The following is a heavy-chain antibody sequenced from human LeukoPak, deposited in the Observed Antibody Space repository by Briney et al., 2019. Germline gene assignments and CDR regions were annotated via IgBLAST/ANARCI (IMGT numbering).Heavy chain of an antibody. J-gene: IGHJ5*02. CDR2: IYYSGST. D-gene: IGHD5/OR15-5a*01. CDR3: ARLNFVYQAWFDP. CDR1: GGSISNYY. V-gene: IGHV4-59*08. Sequence: PSETLSLTCTVSGGSISNYYWSWIRQPPGKGLEWIGYIYYSGSTNYNPSLKSRVTISVDTSKNQFSLKLSSVTAADTAVYYCARLNFVYQAWFDPWGQGTLVTVSS.